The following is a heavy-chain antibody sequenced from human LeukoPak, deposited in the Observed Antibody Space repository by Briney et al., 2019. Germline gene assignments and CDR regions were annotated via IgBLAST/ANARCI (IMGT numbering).Heavy chain of an antibody. CDR2: IDHSGST. Sequence: PSETLSLTCAVDGGSVSGYYWNWVRQPPGKGPEWIGEIDHSGSTNYNPSLKSRVTISVDTSKNEFSLKLSSVTAADTAVYYCARVSNWFDPWGQGTLVTVSS. V-gene: IGHV4-34*01. J-gene: IGHJ5*02. CDR1: GGSVSGYY. CDR3: ARVSNWFDP.